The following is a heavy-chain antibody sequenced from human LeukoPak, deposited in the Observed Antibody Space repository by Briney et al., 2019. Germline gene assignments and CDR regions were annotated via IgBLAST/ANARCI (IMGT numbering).Heavy chain of an antibody. J-gene: IGHJ3*02. CDR2: IYYSGST. CDR1: GGSISSYY. D-gene: IGHD4-17*01. CDR3: ARGGADYGDYPDAFDI. Sequence: PSETLSLTCTVSGGSISSYYWSWIRQPPGKGLEWIGYIYYSGSTNYNPSLKSRVTISVDTSKNQFSLKLSSVTAADTAVYYCARGGADYGDYPDAFDIWGQGTMVTVSS. V-gene: IGHV4-59*12.